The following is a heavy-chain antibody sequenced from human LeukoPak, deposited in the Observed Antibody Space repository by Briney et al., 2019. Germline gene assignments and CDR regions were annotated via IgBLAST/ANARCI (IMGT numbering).Heavy chain of an antibody. CDR2: MYYSGST. CDR1: GGSISSGGYY. V-gene: IGHV4-31*03. Sequence: SQTLSLTCTVSGGSISSGGYYWSWIRQHPGKGLEWIGYMYYSGSTYYNPSLKSRVTISVDTSKNQFSLKLSSVTAADTAVYYCARGVATVTYFQHWGQGTLVTVSS. J-gene: IGHJ1*01. CDR3: ARGVATVTYFQH. D-gene: IGHD5-12*01.